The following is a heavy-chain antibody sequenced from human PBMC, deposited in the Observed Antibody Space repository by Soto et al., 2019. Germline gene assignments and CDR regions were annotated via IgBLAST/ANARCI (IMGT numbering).Heavy chain of an antibody. Sequence: QVQLQESGPGLVKPSETLSLTCTVSGDYITSHYWSWIRQPPGKGLEWIGYVYHSGKTDSNPSLKSRVTISMDTSTNQISLSLTSVTAAGTVVYYCARPKGTARAGWYFDLWGCGPRVTVSS. V-gene: IGHV4-59*08. CDR3: ARPKGTARAGWYFDL. CDR1: GDYITSHY. D-gene: IGHD6-13*01. J-gene: IGHJ2*01. CDR2: VYHSGKT.